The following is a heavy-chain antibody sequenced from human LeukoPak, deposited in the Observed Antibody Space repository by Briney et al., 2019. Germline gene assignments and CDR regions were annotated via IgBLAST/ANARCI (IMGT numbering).Heavy chain of an antibody. V-gene: IGHV4-61*02. D-gene: IGHD3-22*01. CDR2: ISSSGST. J-gene: IGHJ3*02. Sequence: SETLSLTCTVSGGSISSGSYYWSWIRQHAGKGLEWIGRISSSGSTNYNPSLKSRVTISVDTSKNQFSLKLSSVTAADTAVYFCARGPYSYDSSGAFDIWGQGTMVTVSS. CDR1: GGSISSGSYY. CDR3: ARGPYSYDSSGAFDI.